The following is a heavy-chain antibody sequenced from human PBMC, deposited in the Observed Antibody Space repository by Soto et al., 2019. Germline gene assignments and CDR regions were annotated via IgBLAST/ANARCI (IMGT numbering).Heavy chain of an antibody. CDR1: GFTFDDYA. D-gene: IGHD2-15*01. CDR3: AKDTLDCSGGSRPYYYYYMDV. Sequence: EVQLVESGGGLVQPGRSLRLSCAASGFTFDDYAMHWVRQAPGKGLEWVSGISWNSGSIGYADSVKGRFTISRDNAKNSLYLQMNSLRAEDTALYYCAKDTLDCSGGSRPYYYYYMDVWGKGTTVTVSS. V-gene: IGHV3-9*01. J-gene: IGHJ6*03. CDR2: ISWNSGSI.